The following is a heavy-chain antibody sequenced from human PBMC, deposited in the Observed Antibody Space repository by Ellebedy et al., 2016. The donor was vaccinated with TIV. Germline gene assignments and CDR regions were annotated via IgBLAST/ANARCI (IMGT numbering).Heavy chain of an antibody. CDR1: GGTFSSYA. CDR2: IIPILGIA. V-gene: IGHV1-69*04. CDR3: ASIAARGFVRD. Sequence: ASVKVSCKASGGTFSSYAISWVRQAPGQGLEWMGRIIPILGIANYAQKFQGRVTITADKSTSTAYMELSSLRSEDTAVYYCASIAARGFVRDWGQGTLVTVSS. D-gene: IGHD6-13*01. J-gene: IGHJ4*02.